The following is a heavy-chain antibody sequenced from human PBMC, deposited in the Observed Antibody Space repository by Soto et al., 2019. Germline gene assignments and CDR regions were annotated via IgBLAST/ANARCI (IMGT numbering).Heavy chain of an antibody. V-gene: IGHV2-70*01. Sequence: GSGPTLVNPTQTLTLTCTFSGFSLSTSGMCVSWIRQPPGKALEWLALIDWDDDKYYSTSLKTRLTISKDTSKNQVVLTMTNMDPVDTATYYCARIRDYDILTGDHSYDYWGQGTLVTVSS. CDR1: GFSLSTSGMC. J-gene: IGHJ4*02. D-gene: IGHD3-9*01. CDR3: ARIRDYDILTGDHSYDY. CDR2: IDWDDDK.